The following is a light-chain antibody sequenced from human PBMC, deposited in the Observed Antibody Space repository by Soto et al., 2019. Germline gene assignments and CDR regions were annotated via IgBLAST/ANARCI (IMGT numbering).Light chain of an antibody. CDR3: QPYNHYSGLT. CDR1: QNINRW. V-gene: IGKV1-5*01. CDR2: DAS. J-gene: IGKJ4*01. Sequence: DIQLTQSPSTLSASVGDRVTITCRASQNINRWLAWYQQKPGKAPKMLIYDASTLESGVPSRFTGSGSGTEFILTITSLQPDDFASYYCQPYNHYSGLTFGGGTRVEI.